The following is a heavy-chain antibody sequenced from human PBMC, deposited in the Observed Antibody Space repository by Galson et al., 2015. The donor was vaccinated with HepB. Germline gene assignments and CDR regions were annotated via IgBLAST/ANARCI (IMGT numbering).Heavy chain of an antibody. J-gene: IGHJ4*02. D-gene: IGHD2/OR15-2a*01. Sequence: SLRLSCAASGFTFSSYAMHWVRLAPGKGLEWVAVISYDGSNKYYADSVKGRFTISRDNSKNTLYLQMNSLRAEDTAVYYCARDAGQNETPFFFVFYFDYWGQGTLVTVSS. CDR1: GFTFSSYA. CDR3: ARDAGQNETPFFFVFYFDY. V-gene: IGHV3-30-3*01. CDR2: ISYDGSNK.